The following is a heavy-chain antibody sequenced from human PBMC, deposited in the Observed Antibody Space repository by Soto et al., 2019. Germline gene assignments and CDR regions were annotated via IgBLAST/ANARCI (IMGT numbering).Heavy chain of an antibody. Sequence: PGGSLRLSCAASGFTFSSYSMNWVRQAPGKGLEWVSSISSSSSYIYYADSVKGRFTISRDNAKNSLYLQMNSLRAEDTAVYYCARVVYCSGGSCYSGRGASQFDPWGQGTLVTVSS. J-gene: IGHJ5*02. D-gene: IGHD2-15*01. V-gene: IGHV3-21*01. CDR3: ARVVYCSGGSCYSGRGASQFDP. CDR2: ISSSSSYI. CDR1: GFTFSSYS.